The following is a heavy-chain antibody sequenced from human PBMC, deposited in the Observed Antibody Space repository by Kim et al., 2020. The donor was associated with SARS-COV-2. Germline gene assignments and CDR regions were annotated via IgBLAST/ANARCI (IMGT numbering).Heavy chain of an antibody. D-gene: IGHD6-6*01. CDR2: MCDRGST. CDR1: GGSFSSYN. Sequence: SETLSLTCAVSGGSFSSYNWSWARQPPGKGLEWVWVMCDRGSTKSNPTPSSRVCISLTVDTNKTQLLLRSISPAATAAAFYSCSSLLRPRTDWVQFHS. CDR3: SSLLRPRTDWVQFHS. J-gene: IGHJ5*01. V-gene: IGHV4-34*01.